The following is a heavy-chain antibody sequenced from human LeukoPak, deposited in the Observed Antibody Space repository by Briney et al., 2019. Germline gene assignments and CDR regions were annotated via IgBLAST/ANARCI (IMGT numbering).Heavy chain of an antibody. CDR1: GDSISSYY. Sequence: PSETLSLTRTVSGDSISSYYWSWIRQPPGKGLEWIGYIYYSGSTNYNPSLKSRVTISVDTSKNQFSLKLSSVTAADTAVYYCARDRSHHDAFDIWGQGTMVTVSS. J-gene: IGHJ3*02. CDR2: IYYSGST. V-gene: IGHV4-59*01. CDR3: ARDRSHHDAFDI.